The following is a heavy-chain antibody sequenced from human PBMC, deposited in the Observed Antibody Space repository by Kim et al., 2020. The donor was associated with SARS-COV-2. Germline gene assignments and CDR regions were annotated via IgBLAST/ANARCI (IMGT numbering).Heavy chain of an antibody. CDR1: GGSISSYY. CDR2: IYYSGST. CDR3: ARVMWFENYYGSGSAGGSLFDP. V-gene: IGHV4-59*01. Sequence: SETLSLTCTVSGGSISSYYWSWIRQPPGKGLEWIGYIYYSGSTNYNPSLKSRVTISVDTSKNQFSLKLSSVTAADTAVYYCARVMWFENYYGSGSAGGSLFDPWGQGTLVTVSS. J-gene: IGHJ5*02. D-gene: IGHD3-10*01.